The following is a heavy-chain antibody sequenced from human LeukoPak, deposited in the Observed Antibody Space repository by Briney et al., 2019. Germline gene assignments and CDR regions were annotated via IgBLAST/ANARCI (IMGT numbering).Heavy chain of an antibody. D-gene: IGHD3-10*01. CDR2: ISSSSSYI. J-gene: IGHJ5*02. Sequence: GGSLRLSCAASGFTFTSYTMNWVRQAPGEGLEWVSSISSSSSYIYYTASVKGRFTIPREHARNSPYLQLNSLIAETTAVYYGSRDYRLVRGTTGFDPWGQGTLVTVSS. CDR3: SRDYRLVRGTTGFDP. CDR1: GFTFTSYT. V-gene: IGHV3-21*01.